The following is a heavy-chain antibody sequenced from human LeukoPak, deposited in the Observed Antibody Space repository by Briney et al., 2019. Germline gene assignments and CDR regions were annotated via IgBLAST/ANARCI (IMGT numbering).Heavy chain of an antibody. Sequence: SETLSLTCTVSGGSISSYYWSWIRQPPGKGLEWIGYIYYSGSTNYNPSLTSRVTISVDTSKNQFSLKRSSVTAADTAVYYCARGEWFGELSWFDLWGQGTLVTVSS. CDR3: ARGEWFGELSWFDL. V-gene: IGHV4-59*01. CDR2: IYYSGST. CDR1: GGSISSYY. D-gene: IGHD3-10*01. J-gene: IGHJ5*02.